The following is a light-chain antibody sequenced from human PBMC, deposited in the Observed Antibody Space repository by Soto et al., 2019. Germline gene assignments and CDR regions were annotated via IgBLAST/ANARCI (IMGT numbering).Light chain of an antibody. CDR3: QQLNSYPIT. V-gene: IGKV1-5*01. Sequence: DIQMPQSPSTLSASVGDRVTITCRASQSISSWLAWYQQKPGKAPKLLIYAASSLQSGVPSRFSGSGSGTEFALTISSLQPDDFATYYCQQLNSYPITFGQGTRLEIK. CDR1: QSISSW. J-gene: IGKJ5*01. CDR2: AAS.